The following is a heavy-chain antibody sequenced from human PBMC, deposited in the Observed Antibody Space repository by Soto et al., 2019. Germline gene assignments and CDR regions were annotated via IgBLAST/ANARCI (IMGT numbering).Heavy chain of an antibody. Sequence: SETLSLTCTVSGGSISSGGYYWSWIRQHPGKGLEWIGYIFYSGTTYYNPSLKSRVTISVDTSKNQFSLKLSSVTAADTAVYYCARSRGFGEVLYKTFGVWTGMDVWGQGTTVTVSS. CDR2: IFYSGTT. CDR1: GGSISSGGYY. D-gene: IGHD3-10*01. J-gene: IGHJ6*02. V-gene: IGHV4-31*03. CDR3: ARSRGFGEVLYKTFGVWTGMDV.